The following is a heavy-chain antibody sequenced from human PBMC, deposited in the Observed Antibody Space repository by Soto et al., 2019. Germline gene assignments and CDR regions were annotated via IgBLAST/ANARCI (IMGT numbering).Heavy chain of an antibody. CDR1: GFTFSSYW. CDR3: GRGGGLNCYFDL. V-gene: IGHV3-74*02. CDR2: INSDGSST. J-gene: IGHJ2*01. Sequence: EVQLVESGGGLVQPGGSLRLSCAASGFTFSSYWMHWVRQAPGKGLVWVSRINSDGSSTSYAASVKGRFTISRDNAKNTLYLTMNSLRAEDTAVYYLGRGGGLNCYFDLWGRGTLVTVSS. D-gene: IGHD3-16*01.